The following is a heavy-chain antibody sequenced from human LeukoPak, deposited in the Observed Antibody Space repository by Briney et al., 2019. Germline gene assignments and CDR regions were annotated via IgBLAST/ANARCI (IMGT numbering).Heavy chain of an antibody. Sequence: GGSLRLSCAASGFTVTTDHMSWVRQPPGKGQEWVSIVYTDGRTYHADSVKGRFTISRDNSKNTVHLHMNSLTAEDTAVYYCARVWELSFDYWGQGTLVTVSS. CDR1: GFTVTTDH. CDR2: VYTDGRT. V-gene: IGHV3-53*01. CDR3: ARVWELSFDY. D-gene: IGHD1-26*01. J-gene: IGHJ4*02.